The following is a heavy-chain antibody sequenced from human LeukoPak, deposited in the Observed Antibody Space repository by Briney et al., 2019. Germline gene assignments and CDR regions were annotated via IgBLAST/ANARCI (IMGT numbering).Heavy chain of an antibody. J-gene: IGHJ4*02. D-gene: IGHD2-15*01. CDR1: GGSFSGYY. CDR2: INRSGST. V-gene: IGHV4-34*01. CDR3: ARGFPTLGYCSGGSCYSLDY. Sequence: SETLSLTCAVYGGSFSGYYWSWIRQPPGKGLEWIGEINRSGSTNYNPSLESRVTISVDTSKNQFSLKLSSVTAADTAVYYCARGFPTLGYCSGGSCYSLDYWGQGTLVTVSS.